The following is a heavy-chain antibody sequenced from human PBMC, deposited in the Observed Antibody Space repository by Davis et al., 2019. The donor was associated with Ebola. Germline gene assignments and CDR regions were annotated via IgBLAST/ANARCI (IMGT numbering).Heavy chain of an antibody. CDR2: IYSGGST. CDR1: GFTVSSNY. J-gene: IGHJ4*02. D-gene: IGHD4-17*01. Sequence: GGSLRLSCAASGFTVSSNYMSWVRQAPGKGLEWVSIIYSGGSTYYADSVKGRFTVSRDNSQNTLVLQMNSLKIEDTAVYYCAGRRYGDFTKWGQGTLVTVSS. CDR3: AGRRYGDFTK. V-gene: IGHV3-53*05.